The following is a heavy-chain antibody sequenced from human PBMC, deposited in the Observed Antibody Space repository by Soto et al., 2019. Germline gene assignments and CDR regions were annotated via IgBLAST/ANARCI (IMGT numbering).Heavy chain of an antibody. CDR1: GGSISSYY. J-gene: IGHJ5*02. D-gene: IGHD1-1*01. CDR2: IYYSGST. Sequence: PSETLSLTCTVSGGSISSYYWSWIRQPPGKGLEWIGYIYYSGSTNYNPSLKSRVTISVDTSKNQFSLKLSSVTAADTAVYYCARHVATTGWFDPWGQGTLVTVSS. CDR3: ARHVATTGWFDP. V-gene: IGHV4-59*08.